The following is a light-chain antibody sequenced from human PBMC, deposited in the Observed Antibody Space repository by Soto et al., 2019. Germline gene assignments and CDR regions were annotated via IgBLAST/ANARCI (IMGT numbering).Light chain of an antibody. Sequence: DIQMTQSPSSLSASVGDRVTITCRASQSISGYLNWYQQKPGKAPKLLIYAASSLQSGVPSRFSGSGSGTDFTLTISSLQPEDVATYYCQKYNSAPQTFGQGTRLEIK. CDR3: QKYNSAPQT. V-gene: IGKV1-39*01. CDR1: QSISGY. J-gene: IGKJ5*01. CDR2: AAS.